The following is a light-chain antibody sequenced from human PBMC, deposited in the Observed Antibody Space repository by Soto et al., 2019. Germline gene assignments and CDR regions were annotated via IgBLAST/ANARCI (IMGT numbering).Light chain of an antibody. J-gene: IGLJ2*01. V-gene: IGLV2-14*01. Sequence: QSALPQPASVSGSPGQSINISCTGTSSDVGGYNYVSWYQQHPGKAPKLMIYDVSNRPSGVSYRFSGSKSGNTASLTISGLQAEDEANYYCSSYTSSRTVLFGGGTKLTVL. CDR1: SSDVGGYNY. CDR3: SSYTSSRTVL. CDR2: DVS.